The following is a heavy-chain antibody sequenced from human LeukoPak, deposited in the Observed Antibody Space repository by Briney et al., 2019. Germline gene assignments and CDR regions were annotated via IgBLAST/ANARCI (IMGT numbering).Heavy chain of an antibody. D-gene: IGHD2-2*01. J-gene: IGHJ4*02. CDR3: ATTYCSSGSCYHYFDY. V-gene: IGHV3-48*01. CDR2: ISSSSTTI. Sequence: GGSLRLSCAASGFTFTTYSMNWLRQAPGKGLEWISYISSSSTTIYYADSVKGRFTISRDNAKNSLYLQMNRLRAEDTALYYCATTYCSSGSCYHYFDYWGQGTLVTVSS. CDR1: GFTFTTYS.